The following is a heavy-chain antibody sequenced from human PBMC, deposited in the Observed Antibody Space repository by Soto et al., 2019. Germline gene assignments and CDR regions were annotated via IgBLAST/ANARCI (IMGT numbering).Heavy chain of an antibody. CDR1: GFTFSNYW. CDR3: TSDPFGRRDC. V-gene: IGHV3-74*01. Sequence: EVQLVESGGGLVQPGGSLRLSCVASGFTFSNYWMHWVRQVPGQGLLWVSRINPDGSSTSYADSVKGRFTISRDNAKNPLYLKMEILGADDTAIYFCTSDPFGRRDCWGQGTLVTVSS. J-gene: IGHJ4*02. D-gene: IGHD3-10*01. CDR2: INPDGSST.